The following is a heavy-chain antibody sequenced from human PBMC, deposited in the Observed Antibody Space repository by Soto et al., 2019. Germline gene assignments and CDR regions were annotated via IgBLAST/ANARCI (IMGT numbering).Heavy chain of an antibody. CDR3: ARDGCSGSNCLSWFDP. V-gene: IGHV3-48*01. CDR1: GFTFSSYS. J-gene: IGHJ5*02. Sequence: EVQLVESGGGLVQPGGSLRLSCAASGFTFSSYSMNWVRQAPGKGLEWVSYISSSSTTKYYADSVKGRFTISRDNAKNSLYLQMNILRAEDTAVYYGARDGCSGSNCLSWFDPWGQGTLVTVSS. CDR2: ISSSSTTK. D-gene: IGHD2-15*01.